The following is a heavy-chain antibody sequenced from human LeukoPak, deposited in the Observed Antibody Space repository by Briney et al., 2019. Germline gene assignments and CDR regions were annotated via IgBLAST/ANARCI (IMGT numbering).Heavy chain of an antibody. CDR1: GFTFDDYA. D-gene: IGHD6-6*01. Sequence: QPGRSLRLSCAASGFTFDDYAMHWVRQAPGKGLERVSGISWNSGSIGYADSVKGRFTISRDNAKNSLYLQMNSLRAEDTALYYCAKDSSSSLDYWGQGTLVTVSS. CDR3: AKDSSSSLDY. CDR2: ISWNSGSI. J-gene: IGHJ4*02. V-gene: IGHV3-9*01.